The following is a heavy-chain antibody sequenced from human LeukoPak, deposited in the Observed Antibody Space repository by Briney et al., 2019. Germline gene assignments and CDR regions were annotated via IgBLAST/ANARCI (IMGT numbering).Heavy chain of an antibody. V-gene: IGHV3-23*01. J-gene: IGHJ3*02. D-gene: IGHD3-16*02. CDR2: IIGSGGST. Sequence: PGGSLRLSCAASGFTFSSYLMSWVRQAPGKGLEHVSGIIGSGGSTYHADSVKGRFTISRDNSKNTLYLQMNNLRADDTAVYYCAKDLMITFGGVIVAPNDAFDIWGQGTMVTVSS. CDR3: AKDLMITFGGVIVAPNDAFDI. CDR1: GFTFSSYL.